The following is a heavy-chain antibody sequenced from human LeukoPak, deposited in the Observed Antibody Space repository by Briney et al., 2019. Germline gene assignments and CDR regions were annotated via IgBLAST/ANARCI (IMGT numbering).Heavy chain of an antibody. V-gene: IGHV1-18*01. D-gene: IGHD2-2*01. CDR3: ARESLVVVPAAIYYYYGMDV. CDR1: GYTFTSYG. CDR2: ISAYNGNT. Sequence: ASVKVSCKASGYTFTSYGISWVRQAPRQGLEWMEWISAYNGNTNYAQKLQGRVTMTTDTSTSTAYMELRSLRSDDTAVYYCARESLVVVPAAIYYYYGMDVWGQGTTVTVSS. J-gene: IGHJ6*02.